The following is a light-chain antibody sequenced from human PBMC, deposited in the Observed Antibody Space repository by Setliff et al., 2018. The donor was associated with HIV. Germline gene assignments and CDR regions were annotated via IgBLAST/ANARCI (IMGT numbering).Light chain of an antibody. J-gene: IGLJ1*01. CDR3: CSNAAMPTFYV. V-gene: IGLV2-11*01. CDR1: SSDFGAYDY. Sequence: QSALAQPRSVSGSPGQSVTISCTGASSDFGAYDYVSWYQQHPGKAPKLIIFDVNERPSGVPDRFSGSKSGNTASLTISWHQSADEADYYCCSNAAMPTFYVFGTGTKVTVL. CDR2: DVN.